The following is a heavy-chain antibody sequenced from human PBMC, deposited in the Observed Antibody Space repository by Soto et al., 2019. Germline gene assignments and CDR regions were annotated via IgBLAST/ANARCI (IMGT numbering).Heavy chain of an antibody. CDR2: IKQDGSEK. Sequence: EVQLVESGGGLVQPGGSLRLSCAASGFTFSSYWMSWVRQAPGKGLEWVANIKQDGSEKYYVDSVKGRFTICRDNAKNSLYLQMNSLRAEDTAVYYCARFYYDSSGYLPSPYYYYYGMDVWGQGTTVTVSS. V-gene: IGHV3-7*04. CDR3: ARFYYDSSGYLPSPYYYYYGMDV. CDR1: GFTFSSYW. D-gene: IGHD3-22*01. J-gene: IGHJ6*02.